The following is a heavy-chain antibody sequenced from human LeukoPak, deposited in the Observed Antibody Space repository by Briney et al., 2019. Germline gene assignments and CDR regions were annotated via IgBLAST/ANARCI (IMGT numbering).Heavy chain of an antibody. V-gene: IGHV4-38-2*02. CDR1: GYSISSGYY. CDR3: ARVRRSVARWFDY. J-gene: IGHJ4*02. Sequence: SETLSLTCTVSGYSISSGYYWGWIRQPPGKGLEWIGSIYHSGSTYYNPSLKSRVTISVDTSKNQFSLKLSPVTAADTAVYYCARVRRSVARWFDYWGQGTLVTVSS. CDR2: IYHSGST. D-gene: IGHD6-19*01.